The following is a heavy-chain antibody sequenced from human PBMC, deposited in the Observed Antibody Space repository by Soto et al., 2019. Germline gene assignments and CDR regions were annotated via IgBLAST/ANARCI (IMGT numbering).Heavy chain of an antibody. D-gene: IGHD3-9*01. Sequence: GGSLRLSCAASGFTLSDYYMSWIRQAPGKGQEWVSHITSSSSYINYADSVKGRFTISRDNSKNTLYLQMNSLRIEDTAVYYCAKLRYFDWSSYNWFEYWGQGTPVTVSS. J-gene: IGHJ5*01. CDR2: ITSSSSYI. CDR3: AKLRYFDWSSYNWFEY. CDR1: GFTLSDYY. V-gene: IGHV3-11*03.